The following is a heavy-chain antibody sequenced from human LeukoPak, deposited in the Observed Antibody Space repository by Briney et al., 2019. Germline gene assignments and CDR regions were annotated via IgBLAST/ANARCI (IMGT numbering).Heavy chain of an antibody. V-gene: IGHV4-59*01. D-gene: IGHD6-6*01. CDR2: IYYSGST. CDR3: AKWKYSNSGIDDY. J-gene: IGHJ4*02. CDR1: GGSISSYY. Sequence: SETLSLTCTVSGGSISSYYWSWIRQPPGKGLEWIGYIYYSGSTNYNPSLKSRVTISVDTSKNQFSLKLSSVTAADTAVYYCAKWKYSNSGIDDYWGQGTLVTVSS.